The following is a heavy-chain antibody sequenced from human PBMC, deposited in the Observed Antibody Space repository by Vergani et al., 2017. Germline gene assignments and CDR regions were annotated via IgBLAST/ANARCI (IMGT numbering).Heavy chain of an antibody. D-gene: IGHD1-14*01. CDR3: ARSRNTYYYYYGMDV. Sequence: QVQLQESGPGLVKPSQTLSLTCTVSGGSISSGDYYWSWIRKPPGKGLEWIGYIYYSGSTYYTPSLKSRVTISVDTSKNQFSLKLSSVTASDTAVYYCARSRNTYYYYYGMDVWGQGTTVTVSS. V-gene: IGHV4-30-4*01. CDR1: GGSISSGDYY. J-gene: IGHJ6*02. CDR2: IYYSGST.